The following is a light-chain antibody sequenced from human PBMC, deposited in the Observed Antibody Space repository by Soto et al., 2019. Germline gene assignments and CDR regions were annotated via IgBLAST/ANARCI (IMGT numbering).Light chain of an antibody. CDR3: QKYDIAPRT. CDR1: QDINNY. Sequence: DILMTQSPSSLSASVGDRVTITCRASQDINNYLAWYQQRPGKVPKLLIYAASTLQSGVPSRFSGSGSGTDFTLTISSLQPEDVATYYCQKYDIAPRTFGGGTRVEIK. J-gene: IGKJ4*01. CDR2: AAS. V-gene: IGKV1-27*01.